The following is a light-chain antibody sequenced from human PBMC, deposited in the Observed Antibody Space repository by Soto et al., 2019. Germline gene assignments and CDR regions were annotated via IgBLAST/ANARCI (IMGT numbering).Light chain of an antibody. CDR1: SSNIGAGYD. CDR2: GNS. CDR3: QSYDSSLSGSNV. Sequence: QSVLTQPPSVSGAPGQRVTISCTGSSSNIGAGYDVHWYQQLPGTAPKLLIYGNSNRPSGVPDRFSGSKSGTSASLAITGLQAEDEAGYYCQSYDSSLSGSNVFGTGTKLTVL. V-gene: IGLV1-40*01. J-gene: IGLJ1*01.